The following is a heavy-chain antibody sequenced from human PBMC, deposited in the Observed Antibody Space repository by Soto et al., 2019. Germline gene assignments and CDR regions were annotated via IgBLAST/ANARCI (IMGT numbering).Heavy chain of an antibody. CDR3: ARGDSPVQFDY. D-gene: IGHD4-4*01. CDR1: GYTFINYG. Sequence: QVQLVQSGAEMRKPGAPVKVSCKTSGYTFINYGISWVRQAPGQGLAWMGWINGYNGNTNYAQNFQGRVAMTTDTSTSTVYMELRNLRSDDTAVYYCARGDSPVQFDYWGQGTLVTVSS. J-gene: IGHJ4*02. CDR2: INGYNGNT. V-gene: IGHV1-18*01.